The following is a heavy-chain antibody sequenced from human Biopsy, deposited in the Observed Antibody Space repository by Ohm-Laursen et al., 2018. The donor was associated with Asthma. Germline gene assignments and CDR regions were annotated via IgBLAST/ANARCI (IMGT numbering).Heavy chain of an antibody. CDR2: IIPIFGPA. CDR1: GDSFSNYA. CDR3: ARGPEYVRSSGALDY. D-gene: IGHD2-2*01. V-gene: IGHV1-69*13. J-gene: IGHJ4*02. Sequence: SVKVSCKASGDSFSNYAISWVRQAPGQGLEWMGRIIPIFGPANYAQKFQGRVTISADDSTSTAYMELSSLSSEDTALYYCARGPEYVRSSGALDYWGQGTLVTVSS.